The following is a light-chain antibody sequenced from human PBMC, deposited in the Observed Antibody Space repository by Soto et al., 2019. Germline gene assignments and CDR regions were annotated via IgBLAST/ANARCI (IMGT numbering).Light chain of an antibody. J-gene: IGLJ2*01. CDR1: SSNIGADYD. CDR3: QSYDSNLRAAV. V-gene: IGLV1-40*01. Sequence: QSVLTQPPSVSGSPGQRVTISCTGTSSNIGADYDVHWYQQLPGTAPKLFIYGNTNRPSGVPDRFSASKSDTSASLAITGLQAEDEADYFCQSYDSNLRAAVFGGGTKVTVL. CDR2: GNT.